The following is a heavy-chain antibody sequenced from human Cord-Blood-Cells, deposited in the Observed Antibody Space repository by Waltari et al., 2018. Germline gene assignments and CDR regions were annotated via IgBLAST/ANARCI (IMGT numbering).Heavy chain of an antibody. CDR2: ISYDGSNK. D-gene: IGHD5-18*01. Sequence: QVQLVESGGGVVQPGRSLRLSCAASGFTFSSYAMHWVRQAPGKGLGWVAVISYDGSNKYYADSVKGRFTISRDNSKNSLYLQMNSLRAEDTAVYYCARDGYGYAFDIWGQGTMVTVSS. CDR1: GFTFSSYA. V-gene: IGHV3-30*04. J-gene: IGHJ3*02. CDR3: ARDGYGYAFDI.